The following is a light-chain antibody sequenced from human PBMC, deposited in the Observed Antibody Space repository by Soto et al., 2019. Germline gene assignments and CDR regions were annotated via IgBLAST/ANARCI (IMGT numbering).Light chain of an antibody. V-gene: IGKV3-20*01. J-gene: IGKJ1*01. CDR3: QHYGDSPRR. Sequence: EIVLTQSPGTLSLSPGERATLSCRASQSVSSNYLAWYQQKPGQAPRLLIYGASSRATGIPDRFTGSGSGIDFTLTISRLAPEDFAVYYCQHYGDSPRRFGQGTKVEIK. CDR2: GAS. CDR1: QSVSSNY.